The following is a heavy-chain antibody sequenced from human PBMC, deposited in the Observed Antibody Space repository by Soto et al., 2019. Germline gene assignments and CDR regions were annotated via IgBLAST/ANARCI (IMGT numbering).Heavy chain of an antibody. D-gene: IGHD2-21*02. CDR2: ISSSSSYI. CDR1: GFTFSSYS. CDR3: ATDGYSQLDKGRRGAFDI. V-gene: IGHV3-21*01. J-gene: IGHJ3*02. Sequence: GGSLRLSCAASGFTFSSYSMNWVRQAPGKGLEWVSAISSSSSYIYYADSVKGRFTISRDNAKNSLYLQMNSLRAEDVAVYYCATDGYSQLDKGRRGAFDIWGQGTMVTVSS.